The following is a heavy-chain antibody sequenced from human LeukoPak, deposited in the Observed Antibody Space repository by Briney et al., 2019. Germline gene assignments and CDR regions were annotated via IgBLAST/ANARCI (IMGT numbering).Heavy chain of an antibody. CDR2: ISYDGSNK. D-gene: IGHD3-22*01. CDR3: ARDILTSGYYVFDY. CDR1: GFTFSSFA. V-gene: IGHV3-30*04. Sequence: GRSLRLSCAASGFTFSSFAMQWVRQAPGKGLEWVAVISYDGSNKYYSDSVKGRFTISRDNSKNTLYLQMNSLRAEDTAVYYCARDILTSGYYVFDYWGQGTLVTVSS. J-gene: IGHJ4*02.